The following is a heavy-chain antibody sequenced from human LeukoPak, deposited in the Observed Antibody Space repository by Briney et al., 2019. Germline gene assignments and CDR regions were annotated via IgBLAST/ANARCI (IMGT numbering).Heavy chain of an antibody. Sequence: GRSLRLSCAASGFTFSSYAMHWVRQAPGKGLEWVAVISYDGSNKYYADSVKGRFTISRDNSKNTLYLQMNSLRAEDTAVYYCARDLVVVVVAATGDYWGQGTLVTVSS. J-gene: IGHJ4*02. V-gene: IGHV3-30-3*01. D-gene: IGHD2-15*01. CDR2: ISYDGSNK. CDR1: GFTFSSYA. CDR3: ARDLVVVVVAATGDY.